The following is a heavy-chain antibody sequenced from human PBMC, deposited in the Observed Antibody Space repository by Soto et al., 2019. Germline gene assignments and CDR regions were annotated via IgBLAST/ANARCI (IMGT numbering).Heavy chain of an antibody. V-gene: IGHV1-8*02. CDR2: MIPNSGNT. J-gene: IGHJ5*02. CDR3: ARGRFIAALGLPVNWFDP. D-gene: IGHD6-6*01. CDR1: GGTFSSYA. Sequence: ASVKVSCKASGGTFSSYAISWVRQAPGQGLEWMGGMIPNSGNTDYAQKFQGRVTMTRNTSISTAYMELSSLRSEDTAVYYCARGRFIAALGLPVNWFDPWGQGTLVTVSS.